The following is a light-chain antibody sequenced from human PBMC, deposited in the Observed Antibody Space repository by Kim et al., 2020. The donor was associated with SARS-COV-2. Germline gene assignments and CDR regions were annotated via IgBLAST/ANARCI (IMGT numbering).Light chain of an antibody. J-gene: IGLJ3*02. CDR2: GNT. CDR3: QSFDTSMSAWV. V-gene: IGLV1-40*01. Sequence: QRVTISCAGSSSNIGADYDVHWVQHLPGTAPKVLIYGNTNRPSGVPDRFSGSKSGTSASLAITGLQAEDEADYYCQSFDTSMSAWVFGGGTKVTVL. CDR1: SSNIGADYD.